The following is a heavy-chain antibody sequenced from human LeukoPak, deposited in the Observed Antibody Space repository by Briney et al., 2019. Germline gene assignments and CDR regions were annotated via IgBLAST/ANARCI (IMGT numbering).Heavy chain of an antibody. CDR3: TREQDREASATVVGDY. V-gene: IGHV3-7*01. D-gene: IGHD4-23*01. J-gene: IGHJ4*02. CDR2: IKQDGSEK. CDR1: SSSIYY. Sequence: SSSIYYWGWVRQAPGKGLEWVANIKQDGSEKYYVDSVKGRFTISRDNAKNSLYLQMNSLRAEDTAVYYCTREQDREASATVVGDYWGQGTLVTVSS.